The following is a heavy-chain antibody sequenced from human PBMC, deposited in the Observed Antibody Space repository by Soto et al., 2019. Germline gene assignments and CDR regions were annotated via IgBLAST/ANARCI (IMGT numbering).Heavy chain of an antibody. CDR3: ARVVGALGHWFDP. Sequence: ASVKVSCKASGYTFTGYYMHWVRQAPGQGLEWMGRINPNSGGTNYAQKFQGRVTMTRDTSISTAYMELRSLRSDDTAVYYCARVVGALGHWFDPWGQGTLVTVSS. CDR1: GYTFTGYY. CDR2: INPNSGGT. V-gene: IGHV1-2*02. D-gene: IGHD1-26*01. J-gene: IGHJ5*02.